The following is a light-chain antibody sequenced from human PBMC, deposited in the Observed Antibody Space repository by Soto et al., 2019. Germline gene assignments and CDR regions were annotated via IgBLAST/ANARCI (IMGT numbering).Light chain of an antibody. CDR3: QQYNNWPHIT. CDR2: GAS. V-gene: IGKV3-15*01. Sequence: EIVMTQSPATVSVSPGERATLSCRASQSVSSNLAWYQPKPGQAPRLLSYGASTRATGIPARFSGSGSGTEFTLTISSLQSDDFVVYYCQQYNNWPHITFGQGTRLEIK. J-gene: IGKJ5*01. CDR1: QSVSSN.